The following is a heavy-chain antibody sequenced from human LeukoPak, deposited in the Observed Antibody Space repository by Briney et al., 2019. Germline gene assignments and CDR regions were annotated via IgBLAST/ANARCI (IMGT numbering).Heavy chain of an antibody. J-gene: IGHJ4*02. CDR2: FDPEDGET. CDR3: ARDRWTTVTTQGGDSIRKYDY. Sequence: VASVKVSCKVSGYTLTELSMHWVRQAPGKGLEWMGGFDPEDGETIYAQKLQGRVTMTTDTSTSTAYMELRSLRSDDTAVYYCARDRWTTVTTQGGDSIRKYDYWGQGTLVTVSS. D-gene: IGHD4-17*01. CDR1: GYTLTELS. V-gene: IGHV1-24*01.